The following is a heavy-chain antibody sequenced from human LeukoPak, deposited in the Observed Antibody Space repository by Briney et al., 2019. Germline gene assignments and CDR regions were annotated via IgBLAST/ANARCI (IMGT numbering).Heavy chain of an antibody. CDR3: AREAKHDSSGYDAFDI. D-gene: IGHD3-22*01. V-gene: IGHV4-39*07. J-gene: IGHJ3*02. CDR2: IYYSGST. CDR1: GGSISSNSYY. Sequence: SETLSLTCTVSGGSISSNSYYWDWIRQPPGKGLEWIGSIYYSGSTYYNPSLKSRVTISVDTSKNQFSLKLSSVTAADTAVYYCAREAKHDSSGYDAFDIWGQGTMVTVSS.